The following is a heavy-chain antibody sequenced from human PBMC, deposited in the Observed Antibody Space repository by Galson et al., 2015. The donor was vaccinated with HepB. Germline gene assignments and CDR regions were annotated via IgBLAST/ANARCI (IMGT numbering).Heavy chain of an antibody. D-gene: IGHD6-6*01. J-gene: IGHJ4*02. CDR3: AREAVAPLLEYSTSSVYFDY. CDR1: RGTFSSYA. Sequence: SCKASRGTFSSYALSWVRQAPGQRLEWMGGIIPIFGSTNYAQKFQGRVTITADESTSTVYMELSNLRSEDTAVYYCAREAVAPLLEYSTSSVYFDYWGQGTLVTVSS. V-gene: IGHV1-69*01. CDR2: IIPIFGST.